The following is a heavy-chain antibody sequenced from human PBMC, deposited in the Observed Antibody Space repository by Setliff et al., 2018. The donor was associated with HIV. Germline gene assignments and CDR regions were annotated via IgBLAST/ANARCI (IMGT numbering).Heavy chain of an antibody. CDR1: GGSINTSSYY. V-gene: IGHV4-39*07. CDR2: IYHDGTT. Sequence: SETLSLTCNVSGGSINTSSYYWAWVRQPPGNELEWIGSIYHDGTTHYRSSLRSRAAISIDTSKSQISLKVRSVTAADTAVYFCAGHPVTSGWLSLNWFDPWGQGILVTVSS. D-gene: IGHD6-19*01. J-gene: IGHJ5*01. CDR3: AGHPVTSGWLSLNWFDP.